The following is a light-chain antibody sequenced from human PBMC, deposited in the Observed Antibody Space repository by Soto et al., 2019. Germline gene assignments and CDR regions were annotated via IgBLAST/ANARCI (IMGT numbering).Light chain of an antibody. CDR3: QQYNVWYT. CDR1: QSVNGN. Sequence: ETVMTQSPATLSVSPGERVTLSCRASQSVNGNLAWYQRKPGQAPRLLMYGTSVRATGIPARFSGSGSGTDYTLTISSLQSEDSAVFYCQQYNVWYTFGQGTKV. J-gene: IGKJ2*01. CDR2: GTS. V-gene: IGKV3-15*01.